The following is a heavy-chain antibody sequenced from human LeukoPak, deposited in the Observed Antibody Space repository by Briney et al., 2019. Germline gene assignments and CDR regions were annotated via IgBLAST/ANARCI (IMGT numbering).Heavy chain of an antibody. CDR1: GFTVSSNY. CDR2: IYSGGST. J-gene: IGHJ3*02. Sequence: GGSLRLSCAASGFTVSSNYMSWVRQAPGKGLEWVSVIYSGGSTYYADSVKGRFTISRDNSKNTLYLQMNSLRAEDTAVYYCARASSSADAFDIRGQGTMVTVSS. D-gene: IGHD3-22*01. V-gene: IGHV3-53*01. CDR3: ARASSSADAFDI.